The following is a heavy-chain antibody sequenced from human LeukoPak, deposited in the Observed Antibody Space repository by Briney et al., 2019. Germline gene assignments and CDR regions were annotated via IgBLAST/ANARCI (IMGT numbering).Heavy chain of an antibody. CDR3: ARGNTFGSIWGPFDY. D-gene: IGHD6-13*01. Sequence: PSETLSLTCTVSGGSISSYYWSWIRQPPGKGLEWIGYIYYSGSTNYNPSLKSRVTISVDTSKNQFSLKLSSVTAADTAVYYCARGNTFGSIWGPFDYWGQGTLVTVSS. V-gene: IGHV4-59*01. J-gene: IGHJ4*02. CDR2: IYYSGST. CDR1: GGSISSYY.